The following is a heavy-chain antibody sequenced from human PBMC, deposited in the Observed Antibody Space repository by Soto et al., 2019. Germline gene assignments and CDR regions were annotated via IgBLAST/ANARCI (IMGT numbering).Heavy chain of an antibody. Sequence: PSETLSLTCTVAAGSISCTRYYWGWIRQPPGKGLEWIGSIYYSGSTYYNPSLKSRVTISVDTSKNQFSLKLSSVTAADTAVYYCASTYSSSWYYYYGMDVWGQGTTVT. CDR3: ASTYSSSWYYYYGMDV. CDR1: AGSISCTRYY. J-gene: IGHJ6*02. CDR2: IYYSGST. D-gene: IGHD6-13*01. V-gene: IGHV4-39*01.